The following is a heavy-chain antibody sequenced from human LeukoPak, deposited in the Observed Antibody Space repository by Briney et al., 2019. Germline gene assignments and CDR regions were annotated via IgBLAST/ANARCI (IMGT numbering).Heavy chain of an antibody. CDR2: IIPIFGTA. J-gene: IGHJ4*02. V-gene: IGHV1-69*06. Sequence: SVKVSCKASGGTFSSYAISWVRQAPGQGLEWMGGIIPIFGTANYAQKFQGRVTITADKSTSTAYMELSSLRSEDTAVYYCARSGQLGPKQYFDYWGQGTLVTASS. D-gene: IGHD6-6*01. CDR1: GGTFSSYA. CDR3: ARSGQLGPKQYFDY.